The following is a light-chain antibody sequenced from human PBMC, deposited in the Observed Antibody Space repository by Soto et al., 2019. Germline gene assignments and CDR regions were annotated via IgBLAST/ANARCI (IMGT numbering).Light chain of an antibody. Sequence: EIVMTQSPATLSVSPGERATLSCRASQSVNSNLAWYRQKPGQAPRLLISDASTRATGVPARFSGSGSGTEFHLATSSLQSKDSGIYYCQQYNFWPPLTFGGGTKVEIK. CDR3: QQYNFWPPLT. CDR1: QSVNSN. CDR2: DAS. V-gene: IGKV3-15*01. J-gene: IGKJ4*01.